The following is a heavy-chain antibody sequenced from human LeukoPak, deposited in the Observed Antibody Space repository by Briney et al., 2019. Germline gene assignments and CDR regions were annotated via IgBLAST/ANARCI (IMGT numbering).Heavy chain of an antibody. D-gene: IGHD3-10*01. CDR3: ARGLQWLGELNRYYYGMDV. CDR1: GGSISSYY. J-gene: IGHJ6*02. V-gene: IGHV4-59*01. CDR2: IYYSGST. Sequence: SETLSLTCTVSGGSISSYYWSWIRQPPGKGLEWIGYIYYSGSTNYNPSLKSRVTISVDTSKNQFSLKLSSVTAADTAVYYCARGLQWLGELNRYYYGMDVWGQGTTVTVSS.